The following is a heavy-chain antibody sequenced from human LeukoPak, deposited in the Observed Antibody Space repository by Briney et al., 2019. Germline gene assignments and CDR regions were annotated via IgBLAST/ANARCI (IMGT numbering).Heavy chain of an antibody. D-gene: IGHD1-26*01. J-gene: IGHJ4*02. CDR1: GFTFSSYA. Sequence: GGSLRLSCAASGFTFSSYAMSWVRQAPGKGLEWVSAISGSGGSTYYADSVKGRFTISGDNSKNTLYLQMNSLRAEDTAVYYCASRRGGSYMYYFDYWGQGTLVTVSS. CDR2: ISGSGGST. CDR3: ASRRGGSYMYYFDY. V-gene: IGHV3-23*01.